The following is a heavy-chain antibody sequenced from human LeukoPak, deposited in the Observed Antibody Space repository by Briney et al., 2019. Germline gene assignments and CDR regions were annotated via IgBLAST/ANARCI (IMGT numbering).Heavy chain of an antibody. Sequence: PGGSLRLSCAASGFTFSSYSLNWVRQAPGTGLEWVSSISSSSSYIYYADSVKGRFTISRDNAKNSLYLQMNSLRAEDTAVYYCARERYCSGGSCYSFDYWGQGTLVTVSS. V-gene: IGHV3-21*01. D-gene: IGHD2-15*01. J-gene: IGHJ4*02. CDR1: GFTFSSYS. CDR2: ISSSSSYI. CDR3: ARERYCSGGSCYSFDY.